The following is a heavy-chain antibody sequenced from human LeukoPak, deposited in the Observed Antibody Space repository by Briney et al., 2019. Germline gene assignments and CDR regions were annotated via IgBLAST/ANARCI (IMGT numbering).Heavy chain of an antibody. CDR3: ARRPDGSSSFRHYYYYYMDV. CDR1: GGSISSYY. V-gene: IGHV4-59*12. CDR2: ISHSGST. J-gene: IGHJ6*03. Sequence: SETLSLTCTVSGGSISSYYWSWIRQPPGKGLEWIGYISHSGSTNYNPSLKSRVTISVDTSKNQFSLKLSSVTAADTAVYYCARRPDGSSSFRHYYYYYMDVWDKGTTVTVSS. D-gene: IGHD6-6*01.